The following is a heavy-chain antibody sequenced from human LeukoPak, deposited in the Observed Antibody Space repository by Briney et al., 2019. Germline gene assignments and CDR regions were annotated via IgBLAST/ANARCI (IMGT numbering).Heavy chain of an antibody. Sequence: SGESLKISFQASGYTFTNYSIGGVRQLPGKGLEWMGIIYPGNSDTRYSPSFQGQVTILADKSISTAYLQWSSLKASDTAIYFCARSQEGSRTYHGVDYWGRGTLVTVSS. D-gene: IGHD3-10*01. CDR1: GYTFTNYS. J-gene: IGHJ4*02. CDR3: ARSQEGSRTYHGVDY. V-gene: IGHV5-51*01. CDR2: IYPGNSDT.